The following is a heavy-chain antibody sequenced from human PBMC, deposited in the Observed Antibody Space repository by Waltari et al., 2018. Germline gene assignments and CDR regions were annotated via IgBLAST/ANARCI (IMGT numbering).Heavy chain of an antibody. D-gene: IGHD1-26*01. V-gene: IGHV3-74*01. CDR1: GFTFTSYW. CDR3: SAGTVY. J-gene: IGHJ4*02. Sequence: EVQLVESGGGLVQPGGSLRLSCAASGFTFTSYWMHWVRQAPGKGLGWLSLSTCDWSTTSNVDSVKCRFTISRDNAKNTLYLQMNSLRAEDTAVYYCSAGTVYWGQGILVTVSS. CDR2: STCDWSTT.